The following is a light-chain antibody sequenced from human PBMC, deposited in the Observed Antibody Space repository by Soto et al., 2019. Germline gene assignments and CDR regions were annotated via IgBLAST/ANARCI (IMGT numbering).Light chain of an antibody. J-gene: IGLJ3*02. CDR3: SSYTSSSPLWV. V-gene: IGLV2-14*01. CDR2: EVS. Sequence: QSALTQPASVSGSPGQSITISCTGTSSDVGGYNYVSWYQQHPGKAPKLMIYEVSNRPSGVSNRFSDSKSGNTASLTISGLQAEDEADYYCSSYTSSSPLWVFGGGTKLTVL. CDR1: SSDVGGYNY.